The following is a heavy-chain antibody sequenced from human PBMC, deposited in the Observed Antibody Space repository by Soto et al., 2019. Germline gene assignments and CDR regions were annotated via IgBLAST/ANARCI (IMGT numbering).Heavy chain of an antibody. V-gene: IGHV1-69*06. CDR2: TIPIFGTA. J-gene: IGHJ6*02. Sequence: QVQLVQSGAEVKKPGSSVKVSCKASGGTFSSYAISWVRQAPGQGLEWMGGTIPIFGTANYAQKFQGRVTITADKSTSTAYMELSSLRSEDTAVYYCARDRDNITIFVRYYYGMDVWGQGTTVTVSS. CDR1: GGTFSSYA. D-gene: IGHD3-3*01. CDR3: ARDRDNITIFVRYYYGMDV.